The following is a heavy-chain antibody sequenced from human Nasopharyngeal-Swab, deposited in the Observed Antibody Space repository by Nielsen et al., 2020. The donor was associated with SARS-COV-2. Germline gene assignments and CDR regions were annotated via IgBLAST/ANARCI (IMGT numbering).Heavy chain of an antibody. CDR2: IIPIFGTA. D-gene: IGHD3-3*01. CDR1: GGTFRRYA. J-gene: IGHJ6*02. V-gene: IGHV1-69*13. Sequence: SVKVSCKASGGTFRRYAISWVRQAPGPGLEWMGGIIPIFGTANYAQKFQGRVTITADESTSTAYMELSSLRSEDTAVYYCARDLWRRAARDYYYYGMDVWGQGTTVTVSS. CDR3: ARDLWRRAARDYYYYGMDV.